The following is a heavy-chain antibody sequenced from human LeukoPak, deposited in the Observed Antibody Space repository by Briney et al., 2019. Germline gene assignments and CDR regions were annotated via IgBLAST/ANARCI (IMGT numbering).Heavy chain of an antibody. CDR3: ARRREGSGNSDY. D-gene: IGHD5-24*01. CDR2: IRYTGTT. CDR1: VGSISTNDYY. J-gene: IGHJ4*02. V-gene: IGHV4-39*01. Sequence: SETLSLTCTVSVGSISTNDYYWGWIRQPPGKGLEWIGNIRYTGTTYYNPSLQSRVTISVDTSKNQFSLKLSSVTAADTSVYYCARRREGSGNSDYWGQGTLVTASS.